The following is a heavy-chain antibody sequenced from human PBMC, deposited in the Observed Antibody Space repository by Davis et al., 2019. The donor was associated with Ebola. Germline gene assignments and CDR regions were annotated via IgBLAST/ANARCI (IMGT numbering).Heavy chain of an antibody. CDR2: ISCPGTTT. Sequence: PGGSLRLSCGASGFTFRNYAMAWVRQAPGKGLEWVSAISCPGTTTYYAESVKSRFTISRDNSKNTLLLQMNSLRVEDTAVFYCAKAMYTVTPIRNGMDVWGQGTTVTVSS. CDR1: GFTFRNYA. CDR3: AKAMYTVTPIRNGMDV. V-gene: IGHV3-23*01. D-gene: IGHD4-17*01. J-gene: IGHJ6*02.